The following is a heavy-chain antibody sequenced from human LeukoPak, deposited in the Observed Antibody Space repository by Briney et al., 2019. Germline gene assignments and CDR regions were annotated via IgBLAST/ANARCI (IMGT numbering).Heavy chain of an antibody. CDR2: IGTAGDT. D-gene: IGHD6-19*01. J-gene: IGHJ6*02. CDR3: ARALAVAGTYYYGMDV. CDR1: GFTFSSYD. Sequence: GGSLRLSCAASGFTFSSYDMHWVRQATGKGLEWVSAIGTAGDTYYPGSVKGRFTISRENAKNSLYLQMNSLRAGDTAVYYCARALAVAGTYYYGMDVRGQGTTVTVSS. V-gene: IGHV3-13*04.